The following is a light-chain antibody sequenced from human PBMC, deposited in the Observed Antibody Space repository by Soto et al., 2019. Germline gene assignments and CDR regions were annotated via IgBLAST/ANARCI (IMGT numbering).Light chain of an antibody. V-gene: IGLV2-8*01. CDR2: EVS. CDR1: SSDVGAYKY. CDR3: TSYVGILIGV. Sequence: QSALTQPPSASGSPGQSVTISCTGTSSDVGAYKYVSWYQQYPGKAPKLMIYEVSKRPSGVPDRFSGSKSGNTASLTVSGLQAEDEADSYCTSYVGILIGVFGGGTNLTVL. J-gene: IGLJ3*02.